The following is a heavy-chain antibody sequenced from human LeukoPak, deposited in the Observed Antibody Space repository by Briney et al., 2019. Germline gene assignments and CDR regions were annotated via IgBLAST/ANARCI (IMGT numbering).Heavy chain of an antibody. D-gene: IGHD3-22*01. V-gene: IGHV4-61*01. CDR3: ARSPSGYRFDS. J-gene: IGHJ4*02. CDR2: ISNSGST. CDR1: GGHVNRGTFF. Sequence: AETLSLTCAVSGGHVNRGTFFWTWIRKPPGKGQEWIGYISNSGSTNYHPSLKSRVTISSDTSKTQFTLKLTSVTAADTAVYYCARSPSGYRFDSWGQGTLVTVSS.